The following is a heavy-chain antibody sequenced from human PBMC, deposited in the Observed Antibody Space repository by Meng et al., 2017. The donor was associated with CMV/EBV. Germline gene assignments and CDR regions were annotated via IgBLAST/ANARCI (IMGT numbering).Heavy chain of an antibody. D-gene: IGHD1-1*01. J-gene: IGHJ4*02. CDR3: ARINELNLDY. Sequence: SGPPLVLPTQILTLTCTFSGFSLSTSGMRVSWIRQPPGKALEWLARIDWDDDKFYSTSLKTRLTISKDTTKNQVVLTMTNMDPVDTATYYCARINELNLDYWGQGTLVTVSS. CDR1: GFSLSTSGMR. CDR2: IDWDDDK. V-gene: IGHV2-70D*14.